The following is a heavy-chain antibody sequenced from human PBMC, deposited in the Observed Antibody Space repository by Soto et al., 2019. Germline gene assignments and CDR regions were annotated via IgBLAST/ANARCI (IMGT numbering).Heavy chain of an antibody. Sequence: QLQLQESGPGLVKPSETLSLTCTVSGGSISSSSYFWGWIRQPPGKGLEWIGSIYYRGSTYYNPSVKSRVTVSVDTSKNQFSLQLSSVTAADTAVYYCARHPSDFWFDPWGQGTLVTVSS. V-gene: IGHV4-39*01. CDR1: GGSISSSSYF. D-gene: IGHD2-21*02. CDR2: IYYRGST. J-gene: IGHJ5*02. CDR3: ARHPSDFWFDP.